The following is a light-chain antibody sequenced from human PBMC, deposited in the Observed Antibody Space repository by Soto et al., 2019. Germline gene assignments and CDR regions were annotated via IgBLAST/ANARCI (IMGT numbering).Light chain of an antibody. Sequence: QSVLTQPPSVSGAPGQTVTISCTGSSSNIGAGYDAHWYQQLAGKAPKLLIYGNDNRPSGVPDRFSGSKSGTSASLAIAGLQAEYEADYYCQSYDSSLSAYVFGTGTKLTVL. CDR2: GND. CDR3: QSYDSSLSAYV. V-gene: IGLV1-40*01. J-gene: IGLJ1*01. CDR1: SSNIGAGYD.